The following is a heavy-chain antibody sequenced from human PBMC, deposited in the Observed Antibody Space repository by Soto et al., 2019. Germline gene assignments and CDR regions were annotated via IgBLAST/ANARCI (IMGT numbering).Heavy chain of an antibody. Sequence: GSLRLSCAASVFTFSSYCMSWVRQAPGKGLEWVANIKQDGSEKYYVDSVKGRFTISRDNAKNSLYLQMNSLRAEDTAVYYCASTYGGPNWFDPWGQGTLVTVSS. J-gene: IGHJ5*02. D-gene: IGHD3-16*01. CDR3: ASTYGGPNWFDP. CDR2: IKQDGSEK. V-gene: IGHV3-7*03. CDR1: VFTFSSYC.